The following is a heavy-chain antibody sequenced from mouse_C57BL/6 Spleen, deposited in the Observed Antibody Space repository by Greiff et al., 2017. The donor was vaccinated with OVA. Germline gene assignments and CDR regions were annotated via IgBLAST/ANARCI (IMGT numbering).Heavy chain of an antibody. CDR3: AGDRDDSSYWYVGV. J-gene: IGHJ1*03. V-gene: IGHV5-4*01. Sequence: EVKLVESGGGLVKPGGSLKLSCAASGFTFSGYAMSWVRQTPEKRLEWVATISDGGSDTYYPDNVKGRSTISRDNATNNLYLQMSSLKSEDTAMYYCAGDRDDSSYWYVGVWGTGTTVTVSS. D-gene: IGHD1-1*01. CDR2: ISDGGSDT. CDR1: GFTFSGYA.